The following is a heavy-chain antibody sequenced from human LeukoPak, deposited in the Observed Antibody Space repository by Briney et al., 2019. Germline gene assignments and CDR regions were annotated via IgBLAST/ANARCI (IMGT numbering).Heavy chain of an antibody. CDR1: GGSISSYY. V-gene: IGHV4-59*01. CDR2: IYYSGST. Sequence: SETLSLTCTVSGGSISSYYWSWIRQPPGKGLEWIGYIYYSGSTNYNPSLKSRVTISVDTSKNQFSLKLSSVTAADTAVYYCARVIKPLRHLFDPWGQGTLVTVSS. CDR3: ARVIKPLRHLFDP. J-gene: IGHJ5*02.